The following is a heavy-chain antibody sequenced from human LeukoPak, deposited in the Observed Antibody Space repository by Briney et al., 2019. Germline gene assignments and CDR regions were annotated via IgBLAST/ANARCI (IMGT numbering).Heavy chain of an antibody. D-gene: IGHD1-20*01. Sequence: SVKVSCKASGGTFSSYAISWVRQAPGQGLEWMGRIIPIFGTANYAQKFQGRVTITTDASTSTAYMELSSLRSEDTAVYYCARGRRNWNDECAFDIWGQGTMVTVSS. J-gene: IGHJ3*02. CDR3: ARGRRNWNDECAFDI. CDR1: GGTFSSYA. V-gene: IGHV1-69*05. CDR2: IIPIFGTA.